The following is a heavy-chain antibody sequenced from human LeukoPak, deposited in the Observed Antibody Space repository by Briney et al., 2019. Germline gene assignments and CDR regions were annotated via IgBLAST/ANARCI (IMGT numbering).Heavy chain of an antibody. D-gene: IGHD4-23*01. Sequence: ASVKVSCKTSGYRFTIYGMSWVRQAPGQGLEWMGWMSTYNGNTNYAQKLQGRVTMTTETSTSTAYMELSSLRSDDTAIYYCARGPGGGNGFDYWGQGTLVTVSP. CDR1: GYRFTIYG. J-gene: IGHJ4*02. CDR3: ARGPGGGNGFDY. V-gene: IGHV1-18*01. CDR2: MSTYNGNT.